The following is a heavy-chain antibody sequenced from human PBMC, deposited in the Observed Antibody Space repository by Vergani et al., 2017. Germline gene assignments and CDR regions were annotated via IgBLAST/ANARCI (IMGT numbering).Heavy chain of an antibody. J-gene: IGHJ4*02. Sequence: EVQLVESGGGLVQPGGSLRLSCAASGFTVSSNYMSWVRQAPGKGLEWVSVIYSGGSTYYADSVKCRFTISRDNTKNKLYRQMNSLRAEDTAVYYCARVDGGWGYFDYWGQGTLVTGSS. CDR3: ARVDGGWGYFDY. CDR1: GFTVSSNY. D-gene: IGHD6-19*01. CDR2: IYSGGST. V-gene: IGHV3-66*02.